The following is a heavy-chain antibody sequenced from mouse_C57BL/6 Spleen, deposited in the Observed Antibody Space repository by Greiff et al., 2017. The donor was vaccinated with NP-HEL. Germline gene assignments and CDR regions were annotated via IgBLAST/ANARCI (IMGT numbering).Heavy chain of an antibody. CDR1: GFSINSDCY. CDR2: TFYSGIT. J-gene: IGHJ1*03. D-gene: IGHD1-1*01. V-gene: IGHV3-3*01. CDR3: ARGIGSSYWYFDV. Sequence: EVQLQESGPSLVRPSQTLSLTCTVTGFSINSDCYWIWIRQFPGNKLEYLGYTFYSGITYYNPSLESRTYITRDTSKNQFSLKLSSVTTEDTATYYGARGIGSSYWYFDVWGTGTTVTVSS.